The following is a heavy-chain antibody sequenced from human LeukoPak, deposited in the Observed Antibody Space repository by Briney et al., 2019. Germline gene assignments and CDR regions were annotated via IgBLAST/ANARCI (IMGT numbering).Heavy chain of an antibody. CDR3: AKDVYSSSSRGYFDY. Sequence: GGSLRLSCAASGFTFSSYAINWVRQAPGKGLEWVSAISGSGDSTYYADSVKGRFTISRVNSKITLYLQMNSLRAEDTAIYYCAKDVYSSSSRGYFDYWGQGTLVTVSS. J-gene: IGHJ4*02. CDR2: ISGSGDST. CDR1: GFTFSSYA. V-gene: IGHV3-23*01. D-gene: IGHD6-6*01.